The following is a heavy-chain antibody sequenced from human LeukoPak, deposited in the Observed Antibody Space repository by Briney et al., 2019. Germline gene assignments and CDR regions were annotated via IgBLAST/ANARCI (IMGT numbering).Heavy chain of an antibody. D-gene: IGHD3-10*01. CDR1: GYTFTSYG. J-gene: IGHJ4*02. Sequence: ASAKVSCKASGYTFTSYGISWVRQAPGQGLEWMGWISAYNGNTNYAQKLQGGVTMTTDTSTSTAYMELRSLRSDDTAAYYCARTTYYYGSGSYPADYWGQGTLVTVSS. CDR2: ISAYNGNT. CDR3: ARTTYYYGSGSYPADY. V-gene: IGHV1-18*01.